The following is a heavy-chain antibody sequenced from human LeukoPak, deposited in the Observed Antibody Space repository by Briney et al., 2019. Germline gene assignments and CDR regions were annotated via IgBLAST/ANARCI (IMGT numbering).Heavy chain of an antibody. V-gene: IGHV3-74*01. CDR3: AKAIYTAMGTVDY. J-gene: IGHJ4*02. CDR2: INSDGSAT. Sequence: GGSLRLSCAASGFTFGSPWMHWVRQAPGKGLVWVSRINSDGSATAYADSVKGRFTISRDNSKNTLYLQMNSLRAEDTAVYYCAKAIYTAMGTVDYWGQGTLVTVSS. CDR1: GFTFGSPW. D-gene: IGHD5-18*01.